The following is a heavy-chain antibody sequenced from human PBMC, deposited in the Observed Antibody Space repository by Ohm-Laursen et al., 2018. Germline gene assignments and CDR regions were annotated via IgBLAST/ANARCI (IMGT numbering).Heavy chain of an antibody. J-gene: IGHJ4*02. CDR2: IYYSGST. CDR1: GGSVSSGSYY. Sequence: TLSLTCTVSGGSVSSGSYYWSWIRQPPGKGLEWIGHIYYSGSTNYNPSLKSRVTISVDTSKNQFSLKLTSVTAADTAVYYCARSYSSSWYFFDYWGQGTLVTVSS. D-gene: IGHD6-13*01. V-gene: IGHV4-61*01. CDR3: ARSYSSSWYFFDY.